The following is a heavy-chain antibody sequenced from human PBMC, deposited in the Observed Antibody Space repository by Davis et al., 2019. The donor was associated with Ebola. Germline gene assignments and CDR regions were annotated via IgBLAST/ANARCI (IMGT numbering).Heavy chain of an antibody. CDR3: ARSITIIRGVIPWFDP. J-gene: IGHJ5*02. D-gene: IGHD3-10*01. CDR1: GGSFNTYY. Sequence: GSLRLSCAVYGGSFNTYYWNWIRQPPGKGLEWIGEINHSGSSKYNPSLKSRVTMSVDTSKNQVSLRLSSVTAADTAVYYCARSITIIRGVIPWFDPWGQGTLVTVSS. CDR2: INHSGSS. V-gene: IGHV4-34*01.